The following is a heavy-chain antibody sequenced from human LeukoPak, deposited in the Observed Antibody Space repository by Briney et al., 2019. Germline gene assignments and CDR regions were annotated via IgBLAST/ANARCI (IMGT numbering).Heavy chain of an antibody. CDR2: IYYSGST. CDR1: GGSISSGSYY. V-gene: IGHV4-61*01. CDR3: AREGVRHPVRGVNSPDAFDI. Sequence: SETLSLTCTVSGGSISSGSYYWSWIRQPPGKGLEWIGYIYYSGSTNYNRSLKSRVTISVDTSKKQFSLKLSSVTAADTAVYYCAREGVRHPVRGVNSPDAFDIWGQGTMVTVSS. J-gene: IGHJ3*02. D-gene: IGHD3-10*01.